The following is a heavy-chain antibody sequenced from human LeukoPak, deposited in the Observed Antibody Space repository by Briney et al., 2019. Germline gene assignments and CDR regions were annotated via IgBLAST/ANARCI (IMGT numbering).Heavy chain of an antibody. CDR1: GYTFTSYA. V-gene: IGHV7-4-1*02. Sequence: ASVKVSCKASGYTFTSYAMNWVRQAPGQGLEWMGWINTNTGNPTYAQGFTGRFVFSLDTSVSTAYLQISSLKAEDTAVYYCARDYDSAAGSSIDPWGQGTLVTVSS. CDR2: INTNTGNP. J-gene: IGHJ5*02. D-gene: IGHD6-13*01. CDR3: ARDYDSAAGSSIDP.